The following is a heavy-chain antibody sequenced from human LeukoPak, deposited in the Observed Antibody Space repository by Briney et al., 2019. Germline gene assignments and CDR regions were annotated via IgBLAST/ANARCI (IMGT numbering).Heavy chain of an antibody. V-gene: IGHV3-21*04. CDR3: AKDRRGRYFDWFQGAFDI. D-gene: IGHD3-9*01. Sequence: PGGSLRLSCAASGFTFSSYSMNWVRQAPGKGLEWVSSISSSSSYIYYADSVKGRFTISRDNSKNTLYLQMNSLRAEDTAVYYCAKDRRGRYFDWFQGAFDIWGQGTMVTVSS. CDR2: ISSSSSYI. J-gene: IGHJ3*02. CDR1: GFTFSSYS.